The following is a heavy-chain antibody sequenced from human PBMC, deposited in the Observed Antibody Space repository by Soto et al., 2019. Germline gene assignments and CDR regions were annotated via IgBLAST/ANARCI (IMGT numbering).Heavy chain of an antibody. J-gene: IGHJ3*01. CDR1: GYSFISYW. Sequence: PGESLKISCKTSGYSFISYWVAWVRQVPGKGLEWMGTFYPGDSTSTYSPSFQGQVTISVDKSISTAYLQLSSLKTSDTAMYYCARIIGYCRNNDCSWTFDLLGQGTMVNVSS. V-gene: IGHV5-51*01. D-gene: IGHD2-15*01. CDR2: FYPGDSTS. CDR3: ARIIGYCRNNDCSWTFDL.